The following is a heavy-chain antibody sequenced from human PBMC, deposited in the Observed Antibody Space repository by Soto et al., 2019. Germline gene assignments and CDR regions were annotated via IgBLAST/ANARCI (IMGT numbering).Heavy chain of an antibody. CDR1: GYTFTSYY. CDR2: INPSGGST. D-gene: IGHD3-22*01. V-gene: IGHV1-46*01. J-gene: IGHJ4*02. CDR3: ARASPGYDSSGSLDY. Sequence: ASVKVSCTASGYTFTSYYIPWVRQAPGQGLERMGIINPSGGSTSYAQKFQGRVTMTRDTSTSTVYMELSSLRSEDTAVYYCARASPGYDSSGSLDYWGQGTLVTVS.